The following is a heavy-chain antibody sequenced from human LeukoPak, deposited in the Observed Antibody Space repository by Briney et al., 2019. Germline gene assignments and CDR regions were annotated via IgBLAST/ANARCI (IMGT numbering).Heavy chain of an antibody. CDR2: IYTSGST. J-gene: IGHJ4*02. V-gene: IGHV4-61*02. D-gene: IGHD3-22*01. Sequence: PLETLSLTCTVSGGSISSGSYYWSWIRQPAGKGLEWIGRIYTSGSTNYNPSLKSRVTISVDTSKNQFSLKLSSVTAADTAVYYCARASGYYDSSGYYRVPEYFDYWGQGTLVTVSS. CDR1: GGSISSGSYY. CDR3: ARASGYYDSSGYYRVPEYFDY.